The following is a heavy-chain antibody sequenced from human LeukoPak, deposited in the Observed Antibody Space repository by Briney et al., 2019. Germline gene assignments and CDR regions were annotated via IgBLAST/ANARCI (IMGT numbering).Heavy chain of an antibody. CDR1: GFTFSSYG. CDR3: AKGPKLLVFTRDHYMHV. J-gene: IGHJ6*03. V-gene: IGHV3-30*02. Sequence: GGSLRLSCAASGFTFSSYGMHWVRQAPGKGLEWVAFIRHDGSNKYYADSVKGRFTISRDNSKNTLYLQMNSLRAEDTALYYCAKGPKLLVFTRDHYMHVWGKGTTVTISS. CDR2: IRHDGSNK. D-gene: IGHD3-9*01.